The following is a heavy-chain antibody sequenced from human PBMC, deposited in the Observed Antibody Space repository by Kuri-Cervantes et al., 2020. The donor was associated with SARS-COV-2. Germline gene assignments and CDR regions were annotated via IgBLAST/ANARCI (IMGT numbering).Heavy chain of an antibody. J-gene: IGHJ3*02. CDR2: INPNSGGT. D-gene: IGHD3-22*01. Sequence: ASVKVSCKASGYTFTGYYMHLVRQAPGQGLEWMGWINPNSGGTHYAQKFQGWVTITTDKSTSTVYMELSSLRSEDTAVYYCARSTPFWRLVVISQGGAFDIWGQGTMVTVSS. CDR3: ARSTPFWRLVVISQGGAFDI. CDR1: GYTFTGYY. V-gene: IGHV1-2*04.